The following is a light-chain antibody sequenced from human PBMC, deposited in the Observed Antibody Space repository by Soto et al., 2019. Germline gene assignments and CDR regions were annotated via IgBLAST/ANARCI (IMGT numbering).Light chain of an antibody. CDR1: QNVISNY. V-gene: IGKV3-20*01. CDR3: QQYGGSPFT. Sequence: EIVLTQSPGTLSLSPGERGTLSCRASQNVISNYLAWYQQKPGQAPRLLIYDASRRATGIPDRFSGSGSGTDFTLTIGRLEPEDFAVYYCQQYGGSPFTFGQGTKLEI. J-gene: IGKJ2*01. CDR2: DAS.